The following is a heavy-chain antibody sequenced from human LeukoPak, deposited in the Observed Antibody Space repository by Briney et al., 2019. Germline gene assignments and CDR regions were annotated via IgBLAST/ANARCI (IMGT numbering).Heavy chain of an antibody. CDR2: IWYDGSNK. V-gene: IGHV3-33*01. D-gene: IGHD1-7*01. CDR1: GFTFSSYG. J-gene: IGHJ4*02. CDR3: ARDSVKTGTTLVGHYFGY. Sequence: GGSLRLSCAASGFTFSSYGMHWVRQAPGKGLEWVAVIWYDGSNKYYADSVKGRFTISRDNSKNTLYLQMNSLRAEDTAVYYCARDSVKTGTTLVGHYFGYWGQGTLVTVSS.